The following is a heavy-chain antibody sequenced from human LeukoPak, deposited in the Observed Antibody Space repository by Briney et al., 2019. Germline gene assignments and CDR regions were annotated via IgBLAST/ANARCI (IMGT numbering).Heavy chain of an antibody. J-gene: IGHJ4*02. D-gene: IGHD3-10*01. CDR1: GYTLTELS. CDR2: FDPEDGET. V-gene: IGHV1-24*01. CDR3: ASQIGFGELGAFDY. Sequence: ASVKVSFKVSGYTLTELSMHWVRQAPGKGLEWMGGFDPEDGETIYAQKFQGRVTMTEDTSTDTAYMELSSPRSEDTAVYYCASQIGFGELGAFDYWGQGTLVTVSS.